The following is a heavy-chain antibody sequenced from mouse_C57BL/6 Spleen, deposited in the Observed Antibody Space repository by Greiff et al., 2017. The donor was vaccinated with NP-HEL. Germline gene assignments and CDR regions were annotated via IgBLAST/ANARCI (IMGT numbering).Heavy chain of an antibody. D-gene: IGHD1-1*01. J-gene: IGHJ1*03. CDR3: ARYYGSSYGYFDV. V-gene: IGHV1-7*01. CDR2: INPSSGYT. CDR1: GYTFTSYW. Sequence: VQLQQSGAELAKPGASVKLSCKASGYTFTSYWMHWVKQRPGQGLEWIGYINPSSGYTKYNQKFKDKATLTADKSSSTAYMQLSSLTYEDSAVYCCARYYGSSYGYFDVWGTGTTVTVSS.